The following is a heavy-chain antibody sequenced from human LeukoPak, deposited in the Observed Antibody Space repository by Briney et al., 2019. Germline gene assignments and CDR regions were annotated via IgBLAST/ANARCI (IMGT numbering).Heavy chain of an antibody. Sequence: PGGSLRLSCAASGFTFSSFAMHWVRQAPGKGLEWVAVISYDGNNKYYADSVKGRFTISRDNSKNTLNLQMNSLRVEDTAMYYCATNPTPYSSEYYYYYMDVWGKGTTITVSS. D-gene: IGHD6-25*01. J-gene: IGHJ6*03. V-gene: IGHV3-30-3*01. CDR3: ATNPTPYSSEYYYYYMDV. CDR1: GFTFSSFA. CDR2: ISYDGNNK.